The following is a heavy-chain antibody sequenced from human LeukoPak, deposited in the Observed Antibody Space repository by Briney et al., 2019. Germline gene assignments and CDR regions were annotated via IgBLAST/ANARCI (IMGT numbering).Heavy chain of an antibody. J-gene: IGHJ5*02. Sequence: PSETLSLTCAVYGGSFSGYYWSWIRQPPGKGLEWIGEINHSGSTNYNPSLKSRVTISVDTSKNQFSLKLSPVTAADTAVYYCARPNWNNWFDPWGQGTLVTVSS. CDR2: INHSGST. CDR3: ARPNWNNWFDP. V-gene: IGHV4-34*01. D-gene: IGHD1-1*01. CDR1: GGSFSGYY.